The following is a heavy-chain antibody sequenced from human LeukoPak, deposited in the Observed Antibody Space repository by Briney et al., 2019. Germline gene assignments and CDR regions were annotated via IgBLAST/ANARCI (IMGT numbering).Heavy chain of an antibody. CDR3: ARGNRPYGEHEAFDI. Sequence: SETLSLTCAVYGGSFSGYYWSWIRQPPRKGLEWIGEIDRSGSTNYNPSLQSRVTISVDTSKNQFSLKVSSVSAADTAVYYCARGNRPYGEHEAFDIWGHGTTVTVSP. J-gene: IGHJ3*02. CDR2: IDRSGST. V-gene: IGHV4-34*01. CDR1: GGSFSGYY. D-gene: IGHD3-10*01.